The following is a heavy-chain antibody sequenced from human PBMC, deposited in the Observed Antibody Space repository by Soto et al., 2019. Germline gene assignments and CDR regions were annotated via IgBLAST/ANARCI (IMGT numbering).Heavy chain of an antibody. D-gene: IGHD3-22*01. CDR1: VRTFSPYD. CDR3: ARARADHYDSSGYPLGY. J-gene: IGHJ4*02. Sequence: SSVTVSRKPYVRTFSPYDISQVRPAPAPGLEWMGGIIHIFGTANYAQKFQGRVTITADESTSTAYMELSSMRSDGTAVYYCARARADHYDSSGYPLGYWGQGTLVTVSS. CDR2: IIHIFGTA. V-gene: IGHV1-69*13.